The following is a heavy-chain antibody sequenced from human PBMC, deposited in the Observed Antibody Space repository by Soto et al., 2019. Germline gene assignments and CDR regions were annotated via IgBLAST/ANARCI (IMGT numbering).Heavy chain of an antibody. CDR3: ARYLSSSWYPNGGMDV. D-gene: IGHD6-13*01. Sequence: PGGSLRLSCAASGFTFSSYWMSWVRQAPGKGLEWVANIKQDGSEKYYVDSVKGRFTISRDNAKNSLYLQMNSLRAEDTAVYYCARYLSSSWYPNGGMDVWGQGTTVTVSS. CDR1: GFTFSSYW. V-gene: IGHV3-7*01. CDR2: IKQDGSEK. J-gene: IGHJ6*02.